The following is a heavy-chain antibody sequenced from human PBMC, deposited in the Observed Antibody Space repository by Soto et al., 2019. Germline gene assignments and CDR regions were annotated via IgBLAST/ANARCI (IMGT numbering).Heavy chain of an antibody. CDR2: IIPIFGTA. Sequence: SVKVSCKASGGTFSSYAISRVRQAPGQGLEWMGGIIPIFGTANYAQKFQGRVTITADKSTSTAYMELSSLRSEDTAVYYCASSVDPKIFGVVTPLGYYYYYGMDVWGQGPKVTVS. J-gene: IGHJ6*02. D-gene: IGHD3-3*01. CDR3: ASSVDPKIFGVVTPLGYYYYYGMDV. CDR1: GGTFSSYA. V-gene: IGHV1-69*06.